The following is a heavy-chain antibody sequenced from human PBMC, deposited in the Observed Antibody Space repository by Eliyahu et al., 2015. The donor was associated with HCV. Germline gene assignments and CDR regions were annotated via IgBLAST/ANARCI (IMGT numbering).Heavy chain of an antibody. Sequence: QLVESGGGLVQPGGSLRLSCAASGFTFSNYWMHWVRQAAGKGLVWVSRINSVDSRTTYADSVKGRFTISRDNARNTLYLQMNSLRAEDTAVYYCARGWSYGMDVWGQGTTVTVSS. D-gene: IGHD2-8*01. CDR1: GFTFSNYW. CDR2: INSVDSRT. V-gene: IGHV3-74*01. J-gene: IGHJ6*02. CDR3: ARGWSYGMDV.